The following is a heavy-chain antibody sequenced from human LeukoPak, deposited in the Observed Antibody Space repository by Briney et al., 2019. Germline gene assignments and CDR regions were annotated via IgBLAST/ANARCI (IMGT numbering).Heavy chain of an antibody. D-gene: IGHD3-16*01. Sequence: SETLSLTCTVSGGSISSSSHYWGWIRQPPGKGLEWIGSIYYSGSTYYNSSLKSRVTMSVDMSKNQFSLKLSSVTTSDTALYYCARDLGARFESWGQGILVTVS. V-gene: IGHV4-39*07. J-gene: IGHJ4*02. CDR1: GGSISSSSHY. CDR2: IYYSGST. CDR3: ARDLGARFES.